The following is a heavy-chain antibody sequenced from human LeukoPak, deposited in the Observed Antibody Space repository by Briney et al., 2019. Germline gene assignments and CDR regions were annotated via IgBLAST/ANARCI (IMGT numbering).Heavy chain of an antibody. CDR1: GFTFSSYA. V-gene: IGHV3-23*01. D-gene: IGHD6-13*01. J-gene: IGHJ4*02. Sequence: GGSXRLSCAASGFTFSSYAMSWVRQAPGKGLEGVSAISGSGGSIYYADSVKGRFTISRDNSKNTLYLQMNSLRAEDTAVYYCAKYGYSSSWYTDYWGQGTLVTVSS. CDR2: ISGSGGSI. CDR3: AKYGYSSSWYTDY.